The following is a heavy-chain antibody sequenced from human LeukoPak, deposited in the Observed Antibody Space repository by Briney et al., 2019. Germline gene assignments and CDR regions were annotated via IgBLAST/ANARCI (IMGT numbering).Heavy chain of an antibody. Sequence: GASVKVSCKVSGYTLTELSMHWVRQAPGKGLEWMGGFDPEDGETIYAQKFQGRVTTTEDTSTDTAYMELSSLRSEDTAVYYCATDRVGGSIRPIWGQGTMVTVSS. CDR3: ATDRVGGSIRPI. V-gene: IGHV1-24*01. D-gene: IGHD3-16*01. J-gene: IGHJ3*02. CDR1: GYTLTELS. CDR2: FDPEDGET.